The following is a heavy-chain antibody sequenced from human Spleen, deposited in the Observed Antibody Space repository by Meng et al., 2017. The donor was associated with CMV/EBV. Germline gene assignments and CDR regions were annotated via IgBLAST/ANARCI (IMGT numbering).Heavy chain of an antibody. D-gene: IGHD6-6*01. J-gene: IGHJ6*02. CDR2: IYSGGST. V-gene: IGHV3-53*01. CDR3: ASKHNIAARLYYYYYGMDV. Sequence: GGSLRLSCSASGFTFDDYAMHWVRQAPGKGLEWVSVIYSGGSTYYADSVKGRFTISRDNSKNTLYLQMNSLRAEDTAVYYCASKHNIAARLYYYYYGMDVWGQGTTVTVSS. CDR1: GFTFDDYA.